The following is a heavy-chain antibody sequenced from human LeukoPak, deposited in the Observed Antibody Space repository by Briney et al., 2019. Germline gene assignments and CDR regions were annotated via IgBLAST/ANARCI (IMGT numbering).Heavy chain of an antibody. CDR1: GFTFSDYY. Sequence: GGSLRLSCAASGFTFSDYYMSWIRQAPGKGLEWVSYISYCVTSMYYADSVKGRFTISRDNSKNTLYLQMNSLRAEDTAVYYCAKGEVAGPFDYWGQGTLVTVSS. CDR3: AKGEVAGPFDY. D-gene: IGHD6-19*01. J-gene: IGHJ4*02. CDR2: ISYCVTSM. V-gene: IGHV3-11*01.